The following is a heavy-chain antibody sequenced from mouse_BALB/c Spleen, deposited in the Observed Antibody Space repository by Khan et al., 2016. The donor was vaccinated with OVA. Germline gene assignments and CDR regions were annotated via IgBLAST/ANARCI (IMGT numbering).Heavy chain of an antibody. D-gene: IGHD1-1*01. J-gene: IGHJ3*01. Sequence: VQLQESGAELAKPGASVKMSCKASGYTFTSYWMHWVKQRPGQGLEWIGYINPSTGYSEYNQKFKDKATLTADKSSGTAYMQLSSLTSDDSAVYYCANHGSSSAWFAYWGQGTLVTVSA. CDR1: GYTFTSYW. V-gene: IGHV1-7*01. CDR3: ANHGSSSAWFAY. CDR2: INPSTGYS.